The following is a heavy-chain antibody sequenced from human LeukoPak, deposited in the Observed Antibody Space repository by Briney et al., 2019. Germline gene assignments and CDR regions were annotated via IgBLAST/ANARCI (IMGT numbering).Heavy chain of an antibody. Sequence: GGSLRLSCAASGFSFSSYSMNWVRQAPGKGLEWGSSIRSSSNYIYYADSVKGRFTISRDNSKNTLYLQMNSLRAEDTAVYYCAKTPRYCSGTSCYAGYFDYWGQGTLVTVSS. CDR3: AKTPRYCSGTSCYAGYFDY. V-gene: IGHV3-21*04. J-gene: IGHJ4*02. CDR2: IRSSSNYI. CDR1: GFSFSSYS. D-gene: IGHD2-2*01.